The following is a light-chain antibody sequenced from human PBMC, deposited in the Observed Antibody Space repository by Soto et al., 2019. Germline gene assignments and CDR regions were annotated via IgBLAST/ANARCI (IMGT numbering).Light chain of an antibody. V-gene: IGLV2-23*01. CDR2: EGS. J-gene: IGLJ1*01. Sequence: QSALTQPASVSGSPGQSITISCTGTSSDVGNYNLVSWYQHHPGKAPKVVIYEGSKRPSGVSHRFSGFKSGNTASLTISGLQAEDEADYHCYSYAGSNTYVFGTGTKLTVL. CDR3: YSYAGSNTYV. CDR1: SSDVGNYNL.